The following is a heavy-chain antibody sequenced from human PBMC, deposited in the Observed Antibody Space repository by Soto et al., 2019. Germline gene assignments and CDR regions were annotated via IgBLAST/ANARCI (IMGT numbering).Heavy chain of an antibody. D-gene: IGHD3-3*01. V-gene: IGHV1-8*01. J-gene: IGHJ4*02. CDR3: ARGRAQYYDFWSGYFVPSETSDY. Sequence: GASVKVSCKASGYTFTSYDINWVRQATGQGLEWMGWMNPNSGNTGYAQKFQGRVTMTRNTSISTAYMELSSLRSEDTAVYYCARGRAQYYDFWSGYFVPSETSDYWGQGTLVTVSS. CDR1: GYTFTSYD. CDR2: MNPNSGNT.